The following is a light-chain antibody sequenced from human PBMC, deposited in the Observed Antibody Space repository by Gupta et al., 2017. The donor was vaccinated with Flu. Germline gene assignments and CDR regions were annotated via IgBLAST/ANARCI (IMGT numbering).Light chain of an antibody. Sequence: DIQMTQSPSTLSASVGDRVTITCRASQSISSWLAWYQQKPGKAPNLLIYKASSLESWVPSRFSGSGSGTEFTLSISSLQSDDFATYYCQQYSDYPWTFGQGTKVEIK. CDR2: KAS. CDR3: QQYSDYPWT. V-gene: IGKV1-5*03. J-gene: IGKJ1*01. CDR1: QSISSW.